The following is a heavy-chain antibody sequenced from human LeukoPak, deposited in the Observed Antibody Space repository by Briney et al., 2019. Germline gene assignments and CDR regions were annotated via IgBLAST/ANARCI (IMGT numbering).Heavy chain of an antibody. CDR3: ARDLRWVYYYGMDV. Sequence: PGGSLGLSCAASGFTFSSYSMNWVRQAPGKGLEWVSSISSSSSYIYYADSVKGRFTISRDNAKNSLYLQMNSLRAEDTAVYYCARDLRWVYYYGMDVWGQGTTVTVSS. CDR2: ISSSSSYI. J-gene: IGHJ6*02. D-gene: IGHD2-21*01. V-gene: IGHV3-21*01. CDR1: GFTFSSYS.